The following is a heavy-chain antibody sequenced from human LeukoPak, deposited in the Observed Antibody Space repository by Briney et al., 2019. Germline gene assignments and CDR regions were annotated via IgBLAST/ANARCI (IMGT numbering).Heavy chain of an antibody. J-gene: IGHJ3*02. CDR2: ISSSSSYI. Sequence: GGSLRLSCAASGFTFSSYSMNWVRQAPGKGLEWVSSISSSSSYIYYADSMKGRFTISRDNAKNSLYLQMNSLRAEDTAVYYCARHSERWLGAFDIWGQGTMVTVSS. D-gene: IGHD6-19*01. CDR3: ARHSERWLGAFDI. V-gene: IGHV3-21*04. CDR1: GFTFSSYS.